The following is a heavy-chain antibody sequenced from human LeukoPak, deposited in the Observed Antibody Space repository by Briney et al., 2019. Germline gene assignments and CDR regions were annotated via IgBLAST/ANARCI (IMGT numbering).Heavy chain of an antibody. D-gene: IGHD2/OR15-2a*01. CDR3: ARPTSKLGSFDY. CDR2: IYHSGST. CDR1: GGSFSGYY. J-gene: IGHJ4*02. V-gene: IGHV4-34*01. Sequence: SETLSLTCAVYGGSFSGYYWSWIRQPPGKGLEWIGTIYHSGSTYYNPSLKSRISISVDTSKNQFSLKLRSVTAADTAVYYCARPTSKLGSFDYWGQGTLVTVSS.